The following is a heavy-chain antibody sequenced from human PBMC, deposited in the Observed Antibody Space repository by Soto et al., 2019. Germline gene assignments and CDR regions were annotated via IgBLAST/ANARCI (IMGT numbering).Heavy chain of an antibody. CDR1: GYSFTSYD. J-gene: IGHJ5*02. V-gene: IGHV1-8*01. D-gene: IGHD3-3*01. Sequence: QVQLVQSGAEVKKPGASVKVSCKASGYSFTSYDINWVRQATGQGLEWMGWMNPNSGNTGYAQKFHGRVTMTRNTSISTAYMELSSLRSEDTTVYYCARGRGRGYAFWSGPRDNWFDPWGQGTLVTVSS. CDR3: ARGRGRGYAFWSGPRDNWFDP. CDR2: MNPNSGNT.